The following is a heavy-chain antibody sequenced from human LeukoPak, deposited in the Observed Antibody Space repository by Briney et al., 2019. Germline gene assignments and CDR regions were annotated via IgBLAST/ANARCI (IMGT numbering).Heavy chain of an antibody. CDR2: INPNSGGT. Sequence: ASVKVSCKASGYTFTGYYMHWVRQAPGQGLEWMGRINPNSGGTNYAQEFQGRVTMTRDTSISTAYMEMSRLRSDDTAVYYCARGGYYYGSGSPPHFDYWGQGTLVTVSS. CDR3: ARGGYYYGSGSPPHFDY. J-gene: IGHJ4*02. D-gene: IGHD3-10*01. V-gene: IGHV1-2*06. CDR1: GYTFTGYY.